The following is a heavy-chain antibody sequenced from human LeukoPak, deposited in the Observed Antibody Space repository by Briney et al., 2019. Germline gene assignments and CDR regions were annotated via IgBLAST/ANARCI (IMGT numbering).Heavy chain of an antibody. CDR2: ISWNSGSI. CDR3: ARGFLEGPRAGANPTGFPY. Sequence: GGSQRLSCAASGFTFDDYAMHWVRQAPGKGLEWVSGISWNSGSIVYADSVKGRFTISRDNAKNSLYLQMNSLRAEDTALYYCARGFLEGPRAGANPTGFPYGGQGTLVTVPS. J-gene: IGHJ4*02. V-gene: IGHV3-9*01. CDR1: GFTFDDYA. D-gene: IGHD3-3*01.